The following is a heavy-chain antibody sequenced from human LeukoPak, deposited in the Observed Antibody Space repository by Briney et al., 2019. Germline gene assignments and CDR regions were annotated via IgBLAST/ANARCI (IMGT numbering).Heavy chain of an antibody. CDR3: ASTSYCGGDCYSRRVEH. Sequence: SETLSLTCAVYGGSFSGYYWSWIRQPPGKGLEWLGEINHSGSTNYNPSLKSRVTISVDTSKNQFSLKLISVTAADTAVYYCASTSYCGGDCYSRRVEHWGQGTLVTVSS. CDR2: INHSGST. CDR1: GGSFSGYY. V-gene: IGHV4-34*01. D-gene: IGHD2-21*02. J-gene: IGHJ4*02.